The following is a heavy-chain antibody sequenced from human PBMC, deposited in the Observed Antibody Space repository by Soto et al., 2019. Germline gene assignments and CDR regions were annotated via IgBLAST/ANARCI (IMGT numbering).Heavy chain of an antibody. CDR2: IHSSGST. CDR3: ARLRSLVPYYYYGMDV. D-gene: IGHD6-13*01. Sequence: SETLSLTCTVSGGSISSNYWSWIRQPPGKGLEWIGYIHSSGSTNYNPSLKSRATISVDASKNQFSLNLSSVTAADAAVYYCARLRSLVPYYYYGMDVWGQGTTVTVSS. J-gene: IGHJ6*02. V-gene: IGHV4-59*01. CDR1: GGSISSNY.